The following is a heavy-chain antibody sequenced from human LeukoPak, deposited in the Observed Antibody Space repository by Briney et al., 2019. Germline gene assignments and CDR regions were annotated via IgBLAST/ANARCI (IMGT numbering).Heavy chain of an antibody. D-gene: IGHD2-15*01. CDR1: GYTFTAYY. Sequence: GASVTVSCTASGYTFTAYYVHWVRQAPGQGLEWMGWMNPNSGGTIYPQKFQGRVTMTRDTSISTAYMELSRLRSDDTAVYYCARAYCSGGSCYEFDYWGQGTLVTVSS. V-gene: IGHV1-2*02. J-gene: IGHJ4*02. CDR3: ARAYCSGGSCYEFDY. CDR2: MNPNSGGT.